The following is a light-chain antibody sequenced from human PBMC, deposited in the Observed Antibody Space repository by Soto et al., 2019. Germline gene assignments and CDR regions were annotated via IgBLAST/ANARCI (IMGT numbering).Light chain of an antibody. J-gene: IGKJ2*01. V-gene: IGKV3-20*01. CDR3: RQYASSPYT. Sequence: DMVLTQSPGTLSLSPGERATLSCRASQSISSSYLAWYQQKPGQAPRLLIYGASRRATGIPDRFSGRESGTDFTLTITTLEPEDSAVYFCRQYASSPYTFGQGTKV. CDR2: GAS. CDR1: QSISSSY.